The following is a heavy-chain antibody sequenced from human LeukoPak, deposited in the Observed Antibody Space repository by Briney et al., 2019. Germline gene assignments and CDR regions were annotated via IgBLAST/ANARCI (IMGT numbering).Heavy chain of an antibody. CDR3: ARRRKDNAFDI. Sequence: SETLSLTCTVSGGSISSYYWSWIRQPPGKGLEWIGYIYYSGSTNYNPSLKSRVTISVDASENQFSLKLSSVTAADTAVYYCARRRKDNAFDIWGQGTMVTVSS. D-gene: IGHD1-14*01. V-gene: IGHV4-59*08. CDR2: IYYSGST. J-gene: IGHJ3*02. CDR1: GGSISSYY.